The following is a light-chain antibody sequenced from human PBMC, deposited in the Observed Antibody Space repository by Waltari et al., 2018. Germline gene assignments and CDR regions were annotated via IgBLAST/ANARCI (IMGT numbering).Light chain of an antibody. CDR1: SSDVGGYNY. V-gene: IGLV2-14*03. Sequence: QSALTQPASVSGSPGQSITISCTGTSSDVGGYNYVSWYQQHPGTPPKLIIYDRSNRPSVVSNRFSGSKSGNTASLTISGLQAEDEADYYCSSYTSRSTWVFGGGTKLTVL. CDR3: SSYTSRSTWV. J-gene: IGLJ2*01. CDR2: DRS.